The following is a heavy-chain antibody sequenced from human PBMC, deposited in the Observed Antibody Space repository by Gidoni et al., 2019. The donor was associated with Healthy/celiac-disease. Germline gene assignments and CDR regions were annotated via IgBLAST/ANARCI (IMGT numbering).Heavy chain of an antibody. J-gene: IGHJ4*02. CDR1: GYTFTGYY. CDR2: IKPNSGGT. Sequence: QVQLVQSGAAVKKPGASVKVSCKASGYTFTGYYMHWVRQAPGQGLDWMGWIKPNSGGTNYAQKFQCRVTRTRDTSISTAYMELSRLRSDDTAVYYCARASSGWSPLFDYWGQGTLVTVSS. CDR3: ARASSGWSPLFDY. D-gene: IGHD6-19*01. V-gene: IGHV1-2*02.